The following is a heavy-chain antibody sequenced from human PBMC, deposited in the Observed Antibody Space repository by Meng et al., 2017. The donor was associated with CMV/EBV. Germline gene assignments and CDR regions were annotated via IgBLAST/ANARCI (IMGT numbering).Heavy chain of an antibody. CDR2: IYYSGST. CDR1: GGSISSSSYY. Sequence: SKTLSLTCTVSGGSISSSSYYWGWIRQPPGKGLEWIGSIYYSGSTYYNPSLKSRVTISVDTSKNQFSLKLSSVTAADTAVYYCARGVYYYYGMDVWGQGTTVTVSS. CDR3: ARGVYYYYGMDV. J-gene: IGHJ6*02. V-gene: IGHV4-39*07.